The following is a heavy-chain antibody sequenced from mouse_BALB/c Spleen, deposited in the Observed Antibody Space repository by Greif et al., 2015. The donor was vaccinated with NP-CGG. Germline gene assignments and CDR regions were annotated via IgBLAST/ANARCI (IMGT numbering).Heavy chain of an antibody. D-gene: IGHD2-10*01. J-gene: IGHJ4*01. CDR1: GYTFTSYV. Sequence: VQLKDSGPELVKPGASVKMSCKASGYTFTSYVMHWVKQKPGQGLERIGYINPYNDGTKYNEKFKGKATLTSDKSSSTAYMELSSLTSEDSAVYYCARAYYGNYVGAMDYWGQGTSVTVSS. CDR3: ARAYYGNYVGAMDY. CDR2: INPYNDGT. V-gene: IGHV1-14*01.